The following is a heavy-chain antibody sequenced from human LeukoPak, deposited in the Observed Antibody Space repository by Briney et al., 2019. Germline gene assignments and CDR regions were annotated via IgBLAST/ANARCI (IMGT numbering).Heavy chain of an antibody. Sequence: SETLSLTCTVSGGSISSYYWSWIRQPPGKGLEWIGYIYYSGSTNYNSSLKSRVTISVDTSKNQFSLKLRSVTAADTAVYYCARVTGYMIEDYFDYWGQGILVTVSS. CDR2: IYYSGST. J-gene: IGHJ4*02. CDR3: ARVTGYMIEDYFDY. D-gene: IGHD3-9*01. V-gene: IGHV4-59*01. CDR1: GGSISSYY.